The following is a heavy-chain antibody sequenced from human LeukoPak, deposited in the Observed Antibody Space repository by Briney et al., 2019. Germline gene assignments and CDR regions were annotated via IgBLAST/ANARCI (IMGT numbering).Heavy chain of an antibody. Sequence: SETLSLPCTVSGGSISNYDWSWIRQPPGKGLEWIGYIYYSGRTNYNPSLKSRVTISLDPSQHQFFLKLTSVTAADTAVYYCAGDRLWRFNHWGQGTLITVCS. J-gene: IGHJ4*02. CDR2: IYYSGRT. D-gene: IGHD3-3*01. V-gene: IGHV4-59*01. CDR3: AGDRLWRFNH. CDR1: GGSISNYD.